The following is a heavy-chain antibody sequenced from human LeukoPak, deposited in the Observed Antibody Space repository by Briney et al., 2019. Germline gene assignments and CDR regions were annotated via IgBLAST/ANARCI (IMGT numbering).Heavy chain of an antibody. V-gene: IGHV1-8*01. CDR2: MNPKSGIT. J-gene: IGHJ4*02. CDR1: GYTYTSYD. Sequence: GASVKVSCKTCGYTYTSYDVNWVRQASGQGLEWMGYMNPKSGITGFAQKFQGRITMTWDTSISTAYMALSSLRYEDTAVYYCAREPRPFGDWGQGTLITVSS. CDR3: AREPRPFGD. D-gene: IGHD3-10*01.